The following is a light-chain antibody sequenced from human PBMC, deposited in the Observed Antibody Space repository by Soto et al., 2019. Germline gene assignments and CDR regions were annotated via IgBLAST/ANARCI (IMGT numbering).Light chain of an antibody. CDR2: DAS. J-gene: IGKJ1*01. Sequence: EIVVTQSPGTLSFSPGERATLSCRASQSVSSSYLAWYQQKPGQAPRLLIYDASSRATGIPDRFSGSGSGTDFTLTISRLEPEDFAVYYCQEYGSSRRTFGQGTKVDIK. CDR1: QSVSSSY. CDR3: QEYGSSRRT. V-gene: IGKV3-20*01.